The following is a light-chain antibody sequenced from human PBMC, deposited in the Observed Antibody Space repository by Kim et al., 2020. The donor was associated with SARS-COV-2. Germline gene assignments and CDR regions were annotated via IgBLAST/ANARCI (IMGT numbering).Light chain of an antibody. CDR2: GAS. CDR3: QQNNNWPLT. V-gene: IGKV3-15*01. CDR1: QSVRSN. Sequence: VSPGERASLSCRANQSVRSNLAWYQLKPGQPPRLLIYGASNGATGIPARFSGSGSGTEFTLTISSLQSEDLAFYYCQQNNNWPLTFGVGTKVDIK. J-gene: IGKJ4*01.